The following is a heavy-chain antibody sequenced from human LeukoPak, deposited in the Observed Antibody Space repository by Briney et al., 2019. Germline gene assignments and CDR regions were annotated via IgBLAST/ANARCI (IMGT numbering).Heavy chain of an antibody. Sequence: GGSLKLSCAASGFTVSSNYMSWVRQVPGKGLEWVSVIYSGGGTNYADSVKGRFTISRDNSRNTLYLQMNSLRADDTAVYYCARDQGSGTLQFYYWGQGTLVTVSS. CDR2: IYSGGGT. J-gene: IGHJ4*02. CDR1: GFTVSSNY. CDR3: ARDQGSGTLQFYY. D-gene: IGHD1-26*01. V-gene: IGHV3-66*01.